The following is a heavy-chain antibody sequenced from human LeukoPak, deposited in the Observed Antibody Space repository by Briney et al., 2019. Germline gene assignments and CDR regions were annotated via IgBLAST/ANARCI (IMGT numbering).Heavy chain of an antibody. V-gene: IGHV3-11*06. CDR3: ARTNYDISTGPFYGMDV. Sequence: GGSLRLSCAASGFTFSDYYMSWIRQAPGKGLEWVSYISSSSSYTNYADSVKGRFTISRDNAKNSLYLQMNSLRAEDTAVYYCARTNYDISTGPFYGMDVWGKGTTVTVSS. CDR1: GFTFSDYY. D-gene: IGHD3-9*01. J-gene: IGHJ6*04. CDR2: ISSSSSYT.